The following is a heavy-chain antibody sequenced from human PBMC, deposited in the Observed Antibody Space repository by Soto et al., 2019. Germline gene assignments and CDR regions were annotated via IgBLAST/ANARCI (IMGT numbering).Heavy chain of an antibody. CDR1: GFTFSSYA. V-gene: IGHV3-23*01. D-gene: IGHD5-12*01. J-gene: IGHJ3*02. CDR3: AKDLWVATILGPRNAFDI. CDR2: ISGSGGST. Sequence: GGSLRLSCAASGFTFSSYAMSWVRQAPGKGLEWVSAISGSGGSTYYADSVKGRFTISRDNSKNTLYLQMNSLRAEDTAVYYCAKDLWVATILGPRNAFDIWGQGTMVTVSS.